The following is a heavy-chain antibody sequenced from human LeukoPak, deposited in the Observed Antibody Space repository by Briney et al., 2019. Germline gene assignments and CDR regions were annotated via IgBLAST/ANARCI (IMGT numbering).Heavy chain of an antibody. J-gene: IGHJ4*02. V-gene: IGHV3-33*01. CDR3: ARADIWGTYRIHY. CDR1: GFTFRIYG. D-gene: IGHD3-16*02. Sequence: GRSLNLSCAASGFTFRIYGMHWVRQAPGKGLEWVAGIWYDGSNKYYVDSVKGRFTISRDNSKNTLYLQMNSLRAEDTAVYYCARADIWGTYRIHYWGQGALVTVSS. CDR2: IWYDGSNK.